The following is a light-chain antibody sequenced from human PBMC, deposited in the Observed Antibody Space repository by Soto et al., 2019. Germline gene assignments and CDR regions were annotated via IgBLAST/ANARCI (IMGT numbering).Light chain of an antibody. J-gene: IGKJ1*01. Sequence: IQVAQSPPSLSASVGDTVTITCRASQDIRNDLGWYQQKPGRAPKLLIYGASNLQSGVPSRFSGSVSGTEFTLTISSLQPEDFASYYCLQDYNFPQTFGQGTKVEIK. CDR1: QDIRND. CDR3: LQDYNFPQT. V-gene: IGKV1-6*01. CDR2: GAS.